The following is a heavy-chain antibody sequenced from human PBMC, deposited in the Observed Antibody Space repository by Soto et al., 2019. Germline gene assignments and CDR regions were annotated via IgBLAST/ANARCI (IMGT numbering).Heavy chain of an antibody. CDR1: GYTFTSYD. V-gene: IGHV1-8*01. D-gene: IGHD3-10*01. Sequence: QVQLMQSGAEVKKPAASVKVSCKASGYTFTSYDITWVRQATGQVLEWMGWMNPNSGNTGYAQKFQGRVTLTRNSSISTAYRELSSLRSEDTVVYYCASPRYCGSGSNWFDPWGQGTLVTVSS. J-gene: IGHJ5*02. CDR3: ASPRYCGSGSNWFDP. CDR2: MNPNSGNT.